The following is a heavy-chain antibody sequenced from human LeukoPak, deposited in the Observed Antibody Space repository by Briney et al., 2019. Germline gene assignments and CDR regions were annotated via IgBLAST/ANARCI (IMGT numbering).Heavy chain of an antibody. CDR3: ARDLWSSGDY. Sequence: GGSLRLSCAASGFTFSSYWMHWVGQAPGKGLVWVSRINTDGSSRSYADSVRGRFTISRDNAKNTPYLQMNSLRTEDTAVYYCARDLWSSGDYWGQGSLVTVSS. CDR1: GFTFSSYW. V-gene: IGHV3-74*01. D-gene: IGHD6-6*01. CDR2: INTDGSSR. J-gene: IGHJ4*02.